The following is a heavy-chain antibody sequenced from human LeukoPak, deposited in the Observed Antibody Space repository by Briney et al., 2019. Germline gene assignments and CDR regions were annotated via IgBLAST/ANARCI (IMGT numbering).Heavy chain of an antibody. Sequence: GGFPRLSCAASGFTFSSYWMHWVRQAPGKGLVWVSRIKTDGSSTTYADSVKGRFTISRDNAKNTLYLQMNSLRAEDTAVYYCARDRQVNYIYYYMDVWGKGTTVTVSS. J-gene: IGHJ6*03. CDR1: GFTFSSYW. CDR2: IKTDGSST. D-gene: IGHD4-11*01. V-gene: IGHV3-74*01. CDR3: ARDRQVNYIYYYMDV.